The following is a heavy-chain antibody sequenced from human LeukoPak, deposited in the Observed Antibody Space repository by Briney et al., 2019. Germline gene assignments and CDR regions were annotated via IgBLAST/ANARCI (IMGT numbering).Heavy chain of an antibody. CDR1: GFTFRSYW. V-gene: IGHV3-7*04. D-gene: IGHD6-13*01. CDR2: IKQDGSVK. CDR3: ARCIAAAGQIIDY. Sequence: GGSLRLSCAASGFTFRSYWMSWVRQAPGKGLEWVAKIKQDGSVKYYVDSVKGRFTISRDNAKNSLYLQMNSLRADDTAVYYCARCIAAAGQIIDYWGQGTLVTVSS. J-gene: IGHJ4*02.